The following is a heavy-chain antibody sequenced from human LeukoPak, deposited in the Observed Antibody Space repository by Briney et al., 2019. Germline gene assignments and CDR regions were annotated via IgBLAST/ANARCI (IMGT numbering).Heavy chain of an antibody. V-gene: IGHV3-23*01. Sequence: GGSLRLSCAAPGFTFSSYAMNWVRQAPGKGLEWVSVISGSGGTIYYADSVKGRFTVSRDNSKNSLYLQMNSLRVEDTAVYYCARARGSYSFDYWGQGTPVTVSS. CDR2: ISGSGGTI. D-gene: IGHD1-26*01. CDR1: GFTFSSYA. CDR3: ARARGSYSFDY. J-gene: IGHJ4*02.